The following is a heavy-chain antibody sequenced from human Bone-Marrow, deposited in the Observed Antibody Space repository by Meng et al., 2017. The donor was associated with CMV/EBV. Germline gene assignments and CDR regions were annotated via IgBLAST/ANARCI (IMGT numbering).Heavy chain of an antibody. CDR3: ARGGAIVVVPAAIDY. D-gene: IGHD2-2*01. J-gene: IGHJ4*02. Sequence: ASVKVSCKATVYTFTGYYMHGVRQAPGQGLEWMGWINPNSGGTNYAQMLQGRVTMTRDTSISTDYMEMNRLRSDDTAVYYCARGGAIVVVPAAIDYWGQGTLVTASS. CDR1: VYTFTGYY. CDR2: INPNSGGT. V-gene: IGHV1-2*02.